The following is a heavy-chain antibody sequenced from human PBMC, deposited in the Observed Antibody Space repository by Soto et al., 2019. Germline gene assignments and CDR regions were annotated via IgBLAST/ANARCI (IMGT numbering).Heavy chain of an antibody. Sequence: QVQLQESGPGLVKPSQTLSLTCTVSGGSISSGGYYWSWIRQHPGKGLEWIGYIYYSGSTYNNPYLKSRVSISVDTSKNQFSLKLSSVTAADTAVYYCARMYSGSFPDYWGQGTLVIVSS. CDR3: ARMYSGSFPDY. CDR2: IYYSGST. CDR1: GGSISSGGYY. J-gene: IGHJ4*02. V-gene: IGHV4-31*03. D-gene: IGHD1-26*01.